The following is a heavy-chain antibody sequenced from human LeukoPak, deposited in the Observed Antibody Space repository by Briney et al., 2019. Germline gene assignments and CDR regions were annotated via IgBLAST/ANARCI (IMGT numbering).Heavy chain of an antibody. V-gene: IGHV3-30*01. CDR3: ARQYQLLYFDY. Sequence: GGSLRLSCAASGFTLSSYAMHWVRQAPGKGLEWVAVISYDGSNKYYADSVKGRFTISRDNSKNTLYLQMNSLRAEDTAVYYCARQYQLLYFDYWGQGTLVTVSS. D-gene: IGHD2-2*01. CDR2: ISYDGSNK. J-gene: IGHJ4*02. CDR1: GFTLSSYA.